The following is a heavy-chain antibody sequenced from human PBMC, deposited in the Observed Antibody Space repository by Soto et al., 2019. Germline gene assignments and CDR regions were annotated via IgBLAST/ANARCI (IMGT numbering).Heavy chain of an antibody. CDR3: ARLTAGKQLAASNYYFDY. J-gene: IGHJ4*02. D-gene: IGHD6-6*01. V-gene: IGHV4-59*08. CDR1: GGSISSYY. Sequence: SETLSLTCTVSGGSISSYYWSWIRQPPGKGLEWIGYIYYSGSTNYNPSLKSRVTISVDTSKNQFSLKLSSVTAADTAVYYCARLTAGKQLAASNYYFDYWGQGTLVTVSS. CDR2: IYYSGST.